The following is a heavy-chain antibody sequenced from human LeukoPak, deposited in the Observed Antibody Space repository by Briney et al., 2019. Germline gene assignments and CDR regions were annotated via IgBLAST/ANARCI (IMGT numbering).Heavy chain of an antibody. Sequence: SETLSLTCAVYGGSFSGYYWSWIRQPPGKGLEWIGEINHSGSTNYNPSLKSRVTISVDTSKNQFSLKLTSVTAADTAVYYCAKSNGYGLVDIWGQGTMVTVSS. CDR2: INHSGST. CDR3: AKSNGYGLVDI. V-gene: IGHV4-34*01. CDR1: GGSFSGYY. J-gene: IGHJ3*02. D-gene: IGHD3-10*01.